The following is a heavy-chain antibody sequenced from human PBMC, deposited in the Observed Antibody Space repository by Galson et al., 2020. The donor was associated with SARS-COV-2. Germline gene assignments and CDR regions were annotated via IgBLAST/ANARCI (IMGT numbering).Heavy chain of an antibody. CDR3: ARDLLEERYFDWFRSGMDV. CDR2: INPNSGGT. D-gene: IGHD3-9*01. CDR1: GYTFTGYY. Sequence: ASVKVSCKASGYTFTGYYMHWVRQAPGQGLEWMGWINPNSGGTNYAQKFQGRVTMTRDTSISTAYMELSRLRSDDTAVYYCARDLLEERYFDWFRSGMDVWGQGTTVTVSS. J-gene: IGHJ6*02. V-gene: IGHV1-2*02.